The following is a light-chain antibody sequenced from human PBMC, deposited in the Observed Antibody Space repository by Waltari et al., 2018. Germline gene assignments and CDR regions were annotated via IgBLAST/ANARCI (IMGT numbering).Light chain of an antibody. J-gene: IGKJ1*01. CDR2: GGT. V-gene: IGKV3-20*01. CDR1: QSASRA. Sequence: IVLTQSPGTLSLSPGERATLSCRASQSASRALAWYQQKPGQAPRLLIYGGTRATGIPDRFSGSGSGTDFSLTISRLEPEDVAVYYCQHYVRLPATFGQGTKVEIK. CDR3: QHYVRLPAT.